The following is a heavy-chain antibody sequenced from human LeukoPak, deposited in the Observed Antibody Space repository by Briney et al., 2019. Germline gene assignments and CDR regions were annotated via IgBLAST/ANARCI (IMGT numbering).Heavy chain of an antibody. CDR2: VNNDGTST. Sequence: GGSLRLSCAASGFSFSSYAMTWVHQAPGKGLVWVARVNNDGTSTDYAGSVKGRFTISRDNARNTLYLRMTSLTVGDTAVYYCTRDRASPFDSWGQGTLVTVSS. CDR1: GFSFSSYA. V-gene: IGHV3-74*01. J-gene: IGHJ4*02. CDR3: TRDRASPFDS. D-gene: IGHD3-10*01.